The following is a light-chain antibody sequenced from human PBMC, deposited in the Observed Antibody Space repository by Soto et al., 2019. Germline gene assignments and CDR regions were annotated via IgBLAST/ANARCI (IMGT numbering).Light chain of an antibody. Sequence: QSALTQPASVSGSPRQSITISCTGTSSDVGGYNYVSWYQQHPGKAPKLMIYDVSNRPSGVSDRFSGSKSGNTASLTISGLQAEDEADYYCSSYTTISSLGVVFGGGTQLTVL. V-gene: IGLV2-14*01. J-gene: IGLJ2*01. CDR3: SSYTTISSLGVV. CDR1: SSDVGGYNY. CDR2: DVS.